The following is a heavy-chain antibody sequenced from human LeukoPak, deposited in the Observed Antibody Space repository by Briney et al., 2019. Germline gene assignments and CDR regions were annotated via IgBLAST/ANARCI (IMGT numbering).Heavy chain of an antibody. CDR2: IYYSGST. Sequence: SETLSLTCAVYGGSFSGYYWSWIRQPPGKGLEWIGYIYYSGSTNYNPPLKSRVTISVDTSKNQFSLKLSSVTAADTAVYYCARDDFLPYSSSSEYYYYYGMDVWGQGTTVTVSS. D-gene: IGHD6-6*01. CDR3: ARDDFLPYSSSSEYYYYYGMDV. J-gene: IGHJ6*02. CDR1: GGSFSGYY. V-gene: IGHV4-59*01.